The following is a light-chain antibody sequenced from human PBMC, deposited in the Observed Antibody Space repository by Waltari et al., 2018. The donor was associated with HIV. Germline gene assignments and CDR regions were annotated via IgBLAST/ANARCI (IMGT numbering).Light chain of an antibody. CDR3: CSYTRRSTLV. J-gene: IGLJ2*01. CDR2: EVS. Sequence: QSALTQPASVSGSPGQSFTLSCTGTISDDGGYNYVSWYQQHPGSVPKLRIYEVSNRPARISFLFSCTKSGNTASLTSSALQAEDEADYYCCSYTRRSTLVFGGGTKLTVL. CDR1: ISDDGGYNY. V-gene: IGLV2-14*01.